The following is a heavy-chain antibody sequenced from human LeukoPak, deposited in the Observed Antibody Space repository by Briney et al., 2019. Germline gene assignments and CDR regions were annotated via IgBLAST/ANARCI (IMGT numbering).Heavy chain of an antibody. J-gene: IGHJ4*02. CDR1: GFNFNYYG. CDR2: ISYDGSNK. D-gene: IGHD3-22*01. CDR3: AKVYDSSGYYPFDY. V-gene: IGHV3-30*18. Sequence: GGSLRLSCAASGFNFNYYGMHWVRQAPGKGLEWVAVISYDGSNKYYADSVKGRFTISRDNSKNTLYLQMNSLRAEDTAVYYCAKVYDSSGYYPFDYWGQGTLVTVSS.